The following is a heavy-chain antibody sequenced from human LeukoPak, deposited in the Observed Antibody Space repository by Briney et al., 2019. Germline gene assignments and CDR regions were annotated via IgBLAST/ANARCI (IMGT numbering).Heavy chain of an antibody. V-gene: IGHV3-7*01. Sequence: GGSLRLSCAASGFTFSTYWMSWVRQAPGKGLEWVANIKQDGSEKYYVDSVKGRFTVSRDNAKNSLYLQMNSLRAEDTAMYYCARDSAGNDYWGQGALVTVSS. CDR2: IKQDGSEK. CDR1: GFTFSTYW. J-gene: IGHJ4*02. CDR3: ARDSAGNDY. D-gene: IGHD6-13*01.